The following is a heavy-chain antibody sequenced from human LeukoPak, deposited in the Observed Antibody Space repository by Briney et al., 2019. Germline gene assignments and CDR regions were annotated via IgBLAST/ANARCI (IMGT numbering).Heavy chain of an antibody. CDR3: AREYSSSWGDYYYYMDV. Sequence: TPSETLSLTCTVSGGSISSYYWSWIRQPAGKGLEWIGRIYTGESTNYNPSLKSRVTMSVDTSKNQFSLKLSSVTAADTAVYYCAREYSSSWGDYYYYMDVWGKGTTVTVSS. CDR1: GGSISSYY. J-gene: IGHJ6*03. CDR2: IYTGEST. V-gene: IGHV4-4*07. D-gene: IGHD6-13*01.